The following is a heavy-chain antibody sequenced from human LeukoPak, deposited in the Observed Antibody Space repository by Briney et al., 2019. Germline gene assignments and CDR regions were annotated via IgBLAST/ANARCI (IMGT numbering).Heavy chain of an antibody. D-gene: IGHD4-17*01. CDR2: ISSSSSSYI. V-gene: IGHV3-21*01. CDR1: GFTFSSYS. CDR3: ARDYQIIGDYVGSWYYYMDV. Sequence: GGSLRLSCAASGFTFSSYSMNWVRQAPGKGLEWVSSISSSSSSYIYYADSVKGRFTISRDNAKNSLYLQMNSLRAEDTAVYYCARDYQIIGDYVGSWYYYMDVWGKGTTVTVSS. J-gene: IGHJ6*03.